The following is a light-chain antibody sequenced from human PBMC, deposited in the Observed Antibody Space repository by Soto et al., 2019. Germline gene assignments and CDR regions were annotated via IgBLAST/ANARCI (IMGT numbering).Light chain of an antibody. V-gene: IGKV3-15*01. Sequence: EIVVTQSPALLAVSPGERVTLSCMASQSVISSIAWYQQKLGQAPRLLIYGASTRATGIPARFSGSGSGTEFFLTISSLQSEDFAMYYCQHYNNWLGTFGGGTKVDVK. CDR1: QSVISS. CDR2: GAS. CDR3: QHYNNWLGT. J-gene: IGKJ4*01.